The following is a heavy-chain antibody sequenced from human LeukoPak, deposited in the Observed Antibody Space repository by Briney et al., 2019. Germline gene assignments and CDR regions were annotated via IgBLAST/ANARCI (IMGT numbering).Heavy chain of an antibody. CDR2: ISGSGGST. V-gene: IGHV3-23*01. J-gene: IGHJ3*02. Sequence: GGSLRLSCAASGFTFSSYAMSWVRQAPGKGLEWVSAISGSGGSTYYADSVKGRFTISRDNSKNTLYLQMNSLRAEDTAVYYCAREDFWSGYYHTQNAFDIWGQGTMVTVSS. CDR1: GFTFSSYA. D-gene: IGHD3-3*01. CDR3: AREDFWSGYYHTQNAFDI.